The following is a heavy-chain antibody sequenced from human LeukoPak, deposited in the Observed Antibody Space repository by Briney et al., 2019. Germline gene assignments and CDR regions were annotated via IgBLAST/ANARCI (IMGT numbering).Heavy chain of an antibody. J-gene: IGHJ4*02. CDR3: AKERQLEPFDC. CDR2: VQNDGSDK. CDR1: GFTFSNYG. V-gene: IGHV3-30*02. Sequence: GGSLRLSCAASGFTFSNYGMHWVRRTPGKGLGGVAFVQNDGSDKFFADSVKGRFTVSRDNSKNTLYLQMNSLRADDTAVYYCAKERQLEPFDCWGQGTLVTVSS. D-gene: IGHD1-1*01.